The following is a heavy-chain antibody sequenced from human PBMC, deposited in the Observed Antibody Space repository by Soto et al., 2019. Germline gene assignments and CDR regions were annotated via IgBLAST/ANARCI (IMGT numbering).Heavy chain of an antibody. V-gene: IGHV3-23*01. CDR2: ISGSGGST. CDR3: AKGSEDGDYYYYYYMDV. Sequence: PGGSLRLSCAASGFTFSSYAMSWVRQAPGKGLEWVSAISGSGGSTYYADSAKGRFTISRDNSKNTLYLQMNSLRAEDTAVYYCAKGSEDGDYYYYYYMDVWGKGTTVTVSS. CDR1: GFTFSSYA. D-gene: IGHD4-17*01. J-gene: IGHJ6*03.